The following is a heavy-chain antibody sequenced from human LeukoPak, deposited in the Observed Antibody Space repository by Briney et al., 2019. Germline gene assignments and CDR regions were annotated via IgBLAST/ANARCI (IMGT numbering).Heavy chain of an antibody. Sequence: SETLSLTCTVSGGSISSSSYYWGWIRQPPGKGLEWIGSIYYSGSTYYNPSLKSRVTISVDTSKNQFSLKLSSVTAADTAVYYCARIHYGDLLPDYWGQGTLATVSS. CDR1: GGSISSSSYY. CDR2: IYYSGST. V-gene: IGHV4-39*01. J-gene: IGHJ4*02. D-gene: IGHD4-17*01. CDR3: ARIHYGDLLPDY.